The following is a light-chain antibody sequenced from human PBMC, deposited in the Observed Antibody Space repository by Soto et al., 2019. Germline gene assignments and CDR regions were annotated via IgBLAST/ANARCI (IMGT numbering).Light chain of an antibody. V-gene: IGKV3-11*01. CDR2: DAS. Sequence: EIVLTQSPATLSLSPGERATLSCRANQSISTYLAWYQQKPGQAPRLIIFDASNRATGIPARFRGSGSGTDFTLTITSLETEDFAVYFCHQRYNWPRVTFGQGTQLEIK. CDR3: HQRYNWPRVT. J-gene: IGKJ5*01. CDR1: QSISTY.